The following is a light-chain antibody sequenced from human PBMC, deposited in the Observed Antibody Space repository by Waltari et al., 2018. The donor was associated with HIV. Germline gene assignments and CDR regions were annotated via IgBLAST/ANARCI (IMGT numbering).Light chain of an antibody. CDR2: EVS. CDR1: RGHVDGHTY. V-gene: IGLV2-8*01. Sequence: ALTSPPSPPGSPAQSVTTPCTPPRGHVDGHTYAPWYQLHPGKAPKLMIYEVSKRPSGVPDRFSGSKSGNTASLTVSGLQSEDEADYFCASYAGSTNVFGTGTKVTVL. CDR3: ASYAGSTNV. J-gene: IGLJ1*01.